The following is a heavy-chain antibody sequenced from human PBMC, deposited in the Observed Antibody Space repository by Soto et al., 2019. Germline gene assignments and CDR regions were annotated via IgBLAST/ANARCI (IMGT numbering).Heavy chain of an antibody. J-gene: IGHJ5*02. V-gene: IGHV4-30-2*01. D-gene: IGHD6-13*01. CDR2: IYHSGST. CDR3: ARVLVAAAGTVWFDP. Sequence: SETLSLTCAVSCGSISSGGYSWSWVRQPPGKGLEWIGYIYHSGSTYYNPSLKSRVTISVDRSKNQFSLKLSSVTAADTAVYYCARVLVAAAGTVWFDPWGQGTLVTVSS. CDR1: CGSISSGGYS.